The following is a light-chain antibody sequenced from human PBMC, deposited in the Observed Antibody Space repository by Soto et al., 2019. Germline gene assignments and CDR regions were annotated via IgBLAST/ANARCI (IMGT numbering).Light chain of an antibody. CDR1: QSVSSSY. CDR3: QQYASSPPSLT. CDR2: GAS. Sequence: EIVLTQSPGTLSLSPGERATLSCRASQSVSSSYLAWYQQKPGKAPRLLIYGASSRATGIPDRFSGSGSGTDFTLTISRLEPEDFAVYYCQQYASSPPSLTFGGGTKVEIK. J-gene: IGKJ4*01. V-gene: IGKV3-20*01.